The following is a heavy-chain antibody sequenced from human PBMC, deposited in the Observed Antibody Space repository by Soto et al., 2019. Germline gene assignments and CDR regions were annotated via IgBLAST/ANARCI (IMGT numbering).Heavy chain of an antibody. D-gene: IGHD5-18*01. CDR3: ARLKRGYSYGSIIDF. V-gene: IGHV4-59*01. Sequence: SETLSLTCTVSGASIRNYYWSWILQPPGKGLECIGYIFYSGSTNYNPSLKSRVAISVDTSRNQFALKLRSVTAAATATYYCARLKRGYSYGSIIDFWGRGTLVTVSS. CDR1: GASIRNYY. CDR2: IFYSGST. J-gene: IGHJ4*01.